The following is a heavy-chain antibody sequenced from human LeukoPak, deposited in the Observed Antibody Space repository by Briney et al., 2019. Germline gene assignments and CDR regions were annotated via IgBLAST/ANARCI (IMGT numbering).Heavy chain of an antibody. Sequence: GGSLRLSCAASGFTFSNYWMSWVRQAPGKGLEWVANIKQDRSEKYYVDSVKGRFTISRDNAKNSLYLQMNSLRAEDTAVYYCARDMDRYYMDVWGKGTTVTVSS. V-gene: IGHV3-7*01. CDR2: IKQDRSEK. J-gene: IGHJ6*03. CDR3: ARDMDRYYMDV. CDR1: GFTFSNYW. D-gene: IGHD3-10*01.